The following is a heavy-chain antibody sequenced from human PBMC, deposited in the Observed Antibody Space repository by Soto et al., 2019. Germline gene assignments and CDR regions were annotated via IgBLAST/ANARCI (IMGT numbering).Heavy chain of an antibody. Sequence: EVQLVESGGGLVQPGRSLRLSCAASGFTFDDYAMHWVRRVPWKGLAWVSSISWNSNIIGYADSVKGRFTISRDNAKNSLYLQMNSLRPEDTALYYCAKGGPDGFCSGGRCYFDYWGQGTLVTVSS. CDR1: GFTFDDYA. CDR3: AKGGPDGFCSGGRCYFDY. V-gene: IGHV3-9*01. D-gene: IGHD2-15*01. J-gene: IGHJ4*02. CDR2: ISWNSNII.